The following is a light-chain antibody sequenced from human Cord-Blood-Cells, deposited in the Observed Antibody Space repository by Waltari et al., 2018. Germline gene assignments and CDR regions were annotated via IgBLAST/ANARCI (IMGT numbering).Light chain of an antibody. CDR3: CSYAGSSTLV. Sequence: QSALPQPASVSGSPVQSITISCTGTSSDAGSYNLVSWYQQHPGKAPKLMIYEGSKRPSGVSNRFSGSKSGNTASLTISGLQAEDEADYYCCSYAGSSTLVFGGGTKLTVL. V-gene: IGLV2-23*01. CDR1: SSDAGSYNL. CDR2: EGS. J-gene: IGLJ3*02.